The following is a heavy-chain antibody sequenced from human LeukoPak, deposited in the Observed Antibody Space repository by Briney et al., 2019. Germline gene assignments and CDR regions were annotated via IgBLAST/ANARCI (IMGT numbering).Heavy chain of an antibody. D-gene: IGHD6-19*01. CDR1: GFTFSSYE. CDR2: ITSSGGSI. CDR3: AGSIAVAGTLFDY. Sequence: PGGSLRLSCAASGFTFSSYEMNWVRQAPGKGLEWVSYITSSGGSIYYADSVKGRFTMSRDNAKNSLYLQMNGLRAEDTAVYYCAGSIAVAGTLFDYWGQGALVTVSS. V-gene: IGHV3-48*03. J-gene: IGHJ4*02.